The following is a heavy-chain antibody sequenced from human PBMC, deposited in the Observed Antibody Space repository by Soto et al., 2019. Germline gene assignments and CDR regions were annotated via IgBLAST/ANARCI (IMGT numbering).Heavy chain of an antibody. CDR2: ISGSGGST. CDR1: GFTFSSYA. Sequence: GGSLRLSCAASGFTFSSYAMSWVRQAPGKGLEWVSAISGSGGSTYYADSVKGRFTISRDNSKNTLYLQMNSLRAEDMAVYYCARATSSSWDYFDYWGQGTLVTVSS. J-gene: IGHJ4*02. D-gene: IGHD6-13*01. CDR3: ARATSSSWDYFDY. V-gene: IGHV3-23*01.